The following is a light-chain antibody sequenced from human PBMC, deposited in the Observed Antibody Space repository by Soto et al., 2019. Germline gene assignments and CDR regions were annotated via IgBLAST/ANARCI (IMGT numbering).Light chain of an antibody. Sequence: EIVFTQSPCTLSLSPGERATLSCRASQTVTRSYLAWYQHKPGQAPRLLISGISRRAPGIPDRFSGDGSGTDFTLTISRLEPEDYAVYYCHQYDGSPITFGQGTRLEIK. V-gene: IGKV3-20*01. CDR1: QTVTRSY. CDR2: GIS. CDR3: HQYDGSPIT. J-gene: IGKJ5*01.